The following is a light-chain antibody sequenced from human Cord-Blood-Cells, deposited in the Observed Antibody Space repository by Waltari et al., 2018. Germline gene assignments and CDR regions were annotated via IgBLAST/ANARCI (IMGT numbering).Light chain of an antibody. CDR3: QSADSSGTWV. CDR1: ALPQQY. CDR2: KDS. J-gene: IGLJ3*02. V-gene: IGLV3-25*03. Sequence: SYELTQPPSVSVSPGQPARITCSGDALPQQYAYWYQQKPGQAPVLVIYKDSERPSGIPERFSGSSSGTTVTLTISGVQAEDEADYYCQSADSSGTWVFGGGTKLTVL.